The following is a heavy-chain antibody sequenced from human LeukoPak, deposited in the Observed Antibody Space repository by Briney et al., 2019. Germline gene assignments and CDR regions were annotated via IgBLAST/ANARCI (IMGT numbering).Heavy chain of an antibody. Sequence: GGSLRLSCTASGFTFDNAWMSWVRQAPVKGLEWLSAIGEEKSGSWTKSADSVKGRFTISRDNSKNTMFLQMNSLRAEDTAIYYCAKSEGGRCLLPSDFWGQGTLVTVSS. J-gene: IGHJ4*02. CDR1: GFTFDNAW. D-gene: IGHD2-15*01. CDR3: AKSEGGRCLLPSDF. CDR2: IGEEKSGSWT. V-gene: IGHV3-23*01.